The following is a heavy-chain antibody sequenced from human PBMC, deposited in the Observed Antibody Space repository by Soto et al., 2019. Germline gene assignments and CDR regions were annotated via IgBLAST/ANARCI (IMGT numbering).Heavy chain of an antibody. CDR3: ARYYYDSSGYYVVSDY. CDR2: IYYSGST. CDR1: GGSISDGDYY. Sequence: SETLSLTCTVSGGSISDGDYYRSWIRQPPGKGLEWIGYIYYSGSTYYNPSLKSRVTISVDTSKNQFSLKLSSVTAADTAVYYCARYYYDSSGYYVVSDYWGQGTLVTVSS. J-gene: IGHJ4*02. V-gene: IGHV4-30-4*01. D-gene: IGHD3-22*01.